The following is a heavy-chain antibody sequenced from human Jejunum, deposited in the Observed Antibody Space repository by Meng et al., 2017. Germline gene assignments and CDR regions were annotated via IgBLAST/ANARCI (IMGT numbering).Heavy chain of an antibody. Sequence: GESLKISCAASGFTFSDYYMTWIRQAPGKGLEWIAYISSFGSTIYYADSVKGRFTISRDNAKNSVYLQMNSLRAEDTAVYYCVREERSWWVESWGQGTLVTVSS. V-gene: IGHV3-11*01. CDR1: GFTFSDYY. J-gene: IGHJ5*01. CDR2: ISSFGSTI. CDR3: VREERSWWVES.